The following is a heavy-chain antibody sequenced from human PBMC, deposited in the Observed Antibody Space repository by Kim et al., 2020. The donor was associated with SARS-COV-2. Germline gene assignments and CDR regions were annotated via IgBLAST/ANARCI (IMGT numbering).Heavy chain of an antibody. D-gene: IGHD3-22*01. CDR1: GGSISSSNW. V-gene: IGHV4-4*02. CDR3: ARGGKSYYYGSSGYYYGLGY. J-gene: IGHJ4*02. Sequence: SETLSLTCAVSGGSISSSNWWSWVRQPPGKGLEWIGEIYHSGRTNYNPSLMSRVTISVDKSKNQFSLTLTSVTAADTAVYYCARGGKSYYYGSSGYYYGLGYWGQGALVTVSS. CDR2: IYHSGRT.